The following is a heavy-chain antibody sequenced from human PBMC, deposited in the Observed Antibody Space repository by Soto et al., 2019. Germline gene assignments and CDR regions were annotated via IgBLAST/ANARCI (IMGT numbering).Heavy chain of an antibody. V-gene: IGHV4-59*02. CDR2: TSYSGNT. Sequence: SETLSLTCTISGGSVSSYQWSWIWQPPGKGLEWIGLTSYSGNTVYNPSLKSRVAFSVDTSKNHFSLTLTSVTAADTAVYYCARDGVGPFDYWGQGTLVTVSS. CDR3: ARDGVGPFDY. J-gene: IGHJ4*02. CDR1: GGSVSSYQ. D-gene: IGHD1-26*01.